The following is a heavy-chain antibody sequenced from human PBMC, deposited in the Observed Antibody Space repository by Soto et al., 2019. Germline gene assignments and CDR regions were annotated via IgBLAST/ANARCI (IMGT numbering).Heavy chain of an antibody. CDR1: GDSISSYY. CDR3: ARQTTYSSSWHDY. CDR2: IYASGTT. V-gene: IGHV4-4*07. Sequence: PSETLSLTCTVSGDSISSYYWSWIRQPAGKGLEWIGRIYASGTTNNNPSLKSRVTMSIDTSKNQFSLKLNSVTAADTAVYYCARQTTYSSSWHDYWGQGTLVTVSS. J-gene: IGHJ4*02. D-gene: IGHD6-13*01.